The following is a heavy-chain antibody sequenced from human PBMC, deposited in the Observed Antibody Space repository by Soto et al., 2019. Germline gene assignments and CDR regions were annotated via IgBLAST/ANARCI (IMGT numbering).Heavy chain of an antibody. V-gene: IGHV4-34*01. CDR3: ARRDSGYDLWARIDY. Sequence: QVQLQQWGAGLLKPSETLSLTCAVYGGSFSGYYWSWIRQPPGKGLEWIGEINHSGSTNYNPSLKSRVTISVDTSKNQFSLKLSSVTAADTAVYYCARRDSGYDLWARIDYWGQGTLVTVSS. CDR1: GGSFSGYY. D-gene: IGHD5-12*01. CDR2: INHSGST. J-gene: IGHJ4*02.